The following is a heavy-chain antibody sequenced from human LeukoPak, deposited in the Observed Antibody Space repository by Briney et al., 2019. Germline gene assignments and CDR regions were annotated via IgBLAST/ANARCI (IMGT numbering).Heavy chain of an antibody. CDR3: ARDGGYCSGGSCYHQYYFDY. J-gene: IGHJ4*02. V-gene: IGHV4-59*01. Sequence: SETLSLTCTVSGGSISSYYWSWTRQPPGKGLEWIGYIYYSGSTNYNPSLKSRVTISVDTSKNQFSLKLSSVTAADTAVYYCARDGGYCSGGSCYHQYYFDYWGQGTLVTVSS. D-gene: IGHD2-15*01. CDR2: IYYSGST. CDR1: GGSISSYY.